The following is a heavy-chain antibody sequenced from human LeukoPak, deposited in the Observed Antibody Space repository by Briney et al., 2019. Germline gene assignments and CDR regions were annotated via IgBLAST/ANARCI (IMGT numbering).Heavy chain of an antibody. CDR3: ARDYCSSTSCNTFDI. J-gene: IGHJ3*02. Sequence: SETLSLTCTVPGGSVSSGSYYWSWIRQPPGKGLEWIGYIYYSGSTNYNPSLKSRVTISVATSKNQFSLKLSSVTAADTAVYYCARDYCSSTSCNTFDIWGQGAMVTVSS. CDR2: IYYSGST. V-gene: IGHV4-61*01. D-gene: IGHD2-2*01. CDR1: GGSVSSGSYY.